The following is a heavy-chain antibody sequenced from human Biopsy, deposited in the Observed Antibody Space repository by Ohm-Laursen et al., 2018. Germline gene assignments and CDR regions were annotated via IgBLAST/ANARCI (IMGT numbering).Heavy chain of an antibody. D-gene: IGHD7-27*01. V-gene: IGHV4-59*01. J-gene: IGHJ4*02. CDR2: IYYTGHT. CDR1: GGSIKSYY. CDR3: ARLTGDPSY. Sequence: GTLSLTCTVSGGSIKSYYWNWIRQSPGKGLEWIGFIYYTGHTNYNPSLKSRATISVDTSKNQFSLKVISVTAADTAVYYCARLTGDPSYWGQGTLVTVSS.